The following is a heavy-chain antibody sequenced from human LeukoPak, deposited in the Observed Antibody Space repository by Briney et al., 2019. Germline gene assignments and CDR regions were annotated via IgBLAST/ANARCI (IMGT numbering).Heavy chain of an antibody. D-gene: IGHD2/OR15-2a*01. V-gene: IGHV4-59*08. J-gene: IGHJ4*02. CDR2: IYYSGST. CDR1: GDSIGTYY. CDR3: ARSFVADLIFDY. Sequence: SETLSLTCSVSGDSIGTYYWSWIRQPPGKGLEWIGRIYYSGSTVYNPSPQSRVTMSVDTSKNQFSLNLKSVTATDTAVYYCARSFVADLIFDYWGQGTLVTVSS.